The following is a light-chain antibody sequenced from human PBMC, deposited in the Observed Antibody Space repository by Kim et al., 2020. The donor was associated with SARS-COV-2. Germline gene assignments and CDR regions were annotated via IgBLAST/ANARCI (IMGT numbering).Light chain of an antibody. V-gene: IGKV1-5*01. CDR1: QTITTC. CDR2: EVS. Sequence: APDGARIPIPCRASQTITTCLAWYQQKPGKAPHLLSYEVSTLEDGVPSRFSGGGSGTEFTLTSASLQPDDFATYYCQQYHTFPWTFGQGTKVDIK. CDR3: QQYHTFPWT. J-gene: IGKJ1*01.